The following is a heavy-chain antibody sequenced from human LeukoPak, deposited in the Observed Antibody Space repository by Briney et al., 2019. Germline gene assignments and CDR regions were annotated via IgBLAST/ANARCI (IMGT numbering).Heavy chain of an antibody. CDR1: GGSISSYY. J-gene: IGHJ2*01. D-gene: IGHD6-19*01. Sequence: SETLSLTCTVSGGSISSYYWSWIRQSPGKGLEWIGYIYYSGSTNYNPSLKSRVTISVDTSKNRFSLKLSSVTAADTAVYYCARVPVAGYWYFDLWGRGTLVTVSS. CDR2: IYYSGST. CDR3: ARVPVAGYWYFDL. V-gene: IGHV4-59*01.